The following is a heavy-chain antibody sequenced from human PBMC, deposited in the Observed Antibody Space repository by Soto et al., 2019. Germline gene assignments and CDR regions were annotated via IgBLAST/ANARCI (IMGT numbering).Heavy chain of an antibody. CDR1: GFTFDDYA. Sequence: AGGSLRLSCAASGFTFDDYAMHWVRQAPGKGLEWVSGISWNSGSIGYADSVKGRFTISRDNAKNSLYLQMNSLRAEDTALYYCAKGTKVVAAHFDYWGQGTLVTVSS. V-gene: IGHV3-9*01. CDR2: ISWNSGSI. D-gene: IGHD2-15*01. J-gene: IGHJ4*02. CDR3: AKGTKVVAAHFDY.